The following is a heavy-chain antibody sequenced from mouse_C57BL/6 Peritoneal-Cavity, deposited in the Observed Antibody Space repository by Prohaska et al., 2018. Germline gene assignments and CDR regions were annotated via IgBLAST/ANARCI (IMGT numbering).Heavy chain of an antibody. CDR2: IDPETGVT. CDR3: TRGDGYYFYAMDY. CDR1: GYTFTDYE. D-gene: IGHD2-3*01. V-gene: IGHV1-15*01. Sequence: QFQLQQSGAELVRPGASVTLSCKSSGYTFTDYEMHWVKQTPVHGLEWIGAIDPETGVTAYNQKFKGKAILTADKASSTDDMELRSRTSEDADVYYCTRGDGYYFYAMDYWGQGTSVTVSS. J-gene: IGHJ4*01.